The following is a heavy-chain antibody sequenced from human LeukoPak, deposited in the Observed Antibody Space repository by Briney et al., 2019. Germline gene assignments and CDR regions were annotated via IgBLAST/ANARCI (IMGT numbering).Heavy chain of an antibody. CDR2: TYHSGST. D-gene: IGHD6-13*01. CDR1: GGSISSSNW. Sequence: PSETLSLTCVVSGGSISSSNWWSWVRQPPGKGLEWIGETYHSGSTNYNPSLKSRITISVDKSKNQFSLKLSSVTAADTAVYYCAKDRRPNSYSSSWLDYWGQGTLITVSS. CDR3: AKDRRPNSYSSSWLDY. V-gene: IGHV4-4*02. J-gene: IGHJ4*02.